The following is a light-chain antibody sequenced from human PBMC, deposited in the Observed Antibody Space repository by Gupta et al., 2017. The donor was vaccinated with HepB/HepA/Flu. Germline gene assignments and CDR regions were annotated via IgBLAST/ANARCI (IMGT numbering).Light chain of an antibody. Sequence: QSARTTLASSSASPTQPITIPCTLCSNDIAIYPYVSWYQQHPGKVPELVIYDVSNRPSGVSNRFSGAKSGDTASLTISGLQAEDEADYYCSSYTSSGTLAVFGGGTRLTVL. V-gene: IGLV2-14*01. CDR3: SSYTSSGTLAV. J-gene: IGLJ2*01. CDR1: SNDIAIYPY. CDR2: DVS.